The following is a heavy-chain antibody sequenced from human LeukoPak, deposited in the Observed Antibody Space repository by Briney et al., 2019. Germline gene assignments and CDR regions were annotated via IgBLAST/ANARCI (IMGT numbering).Heavy chain of an antibody. J-gene: IGHJ3*02. D-gene: IGHD3-22*01. CDR1: GGTFSSYA. Sequence: GASVKVSCKASGGTFSSYAISWVRQAPGQGLEWMGGIVPIFGTANYAQKFQGRVTITADESTSTAYMELSSLRSEDTAVYYCARDLLDYYDSSGYDAFDIWGQGTMVTVSS. V-gene: IGHV1-69*13. CDR3: ARDLLDYYDSSGYDAFDI. CDR2: IVPIFGTA.